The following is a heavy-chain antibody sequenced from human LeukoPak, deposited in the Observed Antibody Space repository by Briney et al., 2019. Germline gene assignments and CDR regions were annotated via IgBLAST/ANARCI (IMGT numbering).Heavy chain of an antibody. CDR2: IFSNGDT. Sequence: GGSLRLSCTASEFTVSRNYMLWVRQAPGKGLEWVSLIFSNGDTHYADSVKGRFTISRDTSKNTVSLQMNNLRVEDTAMYYCTRDQMNYWGQGTLVTVSS. CDR3: TRDQMNY. J-gene: IGHJ4*02. D-gene: IGHD5-24*01. V-gene: IGHV3-53*01. CDR1: EFTVSRNY.